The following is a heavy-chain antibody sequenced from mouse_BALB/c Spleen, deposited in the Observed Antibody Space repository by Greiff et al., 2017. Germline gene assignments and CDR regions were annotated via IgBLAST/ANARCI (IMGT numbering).Heavy chain of an antibody. Sequence: EVQVVESGGGLVKPGGSLKLSCAASGFTFSSYAMSWVRQTPEKRLEWVASISSGGSTYYPDSVKGRFTISRDNARNILYLQMSSLRSEDTAMYYCARGLYDYGGFAYWGQGTLVTVSA. CDR3: ARGLYDYGGFAY. CDR1: GFTFSSYA. D-gene: IGHD2-4*01. V-gene: IGHV5-6-5*01. J-gene: IGHJ3*01. CDR2: ISSGGST.